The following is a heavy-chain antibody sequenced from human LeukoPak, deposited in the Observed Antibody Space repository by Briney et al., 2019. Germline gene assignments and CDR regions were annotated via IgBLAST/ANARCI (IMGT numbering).Heavy chain of an antibody. J-gene: IGHJ4*02. V-gene: IGHV3-30*03. CDR2: ISYDGSNK. CDR3: ARDRHYDFWSGEAEFDY. CDR1: GFTFSSYG. Sequence: PGRSLRLSCAASGFTFSSYGMHWVRQAPGKGLEWVAVISYDGSNKYYADSVKGRFTISRDNSKNTLYLQMNSLRAEDTAVYYCARDRHYDFWSGEAEFDYWGQGTLVTVSS. D-gene: IGHD3-3*01.